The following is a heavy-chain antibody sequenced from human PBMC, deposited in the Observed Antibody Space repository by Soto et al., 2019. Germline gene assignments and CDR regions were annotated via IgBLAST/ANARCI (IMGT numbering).Heavy chain of an antibody. D-gene: IGHD3-10*01. J-gene: IGHJ5*02. CDR3: ARGSSWFDP. CDR1: GYSFINYD. V-gene: IGHV1-8*01. CDR2: TNPKNGQA. Sequence: GASVKVSCKASGYSFINYDIHWVRQAPGQGLEWMGYTNPKNGQADHAQKFQGRFTMTSNSSIDTAYMELSSLKSEDTAVYYCARGSSWFDPWGQGTLVTVSS.